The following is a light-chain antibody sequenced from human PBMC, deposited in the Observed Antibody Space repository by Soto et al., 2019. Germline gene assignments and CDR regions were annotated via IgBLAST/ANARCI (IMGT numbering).Light chain of an antibody. Sequence: DIQMTQSPSSLSVSVGDRVTLTCRASQGIGHDLGWYQQKPGKAPKRLIFAASTLQSGVPSRFSGSGSGTEFTLTINSLQPEDVATYDCLQHNSYPLTFGGGTKLEIK. CDR1: QGIGHD. CDR2: AAS. J-gene: IGKJ4*01. V-gene: IGKV1-17*01. CDR3: LQHNSYPLT.